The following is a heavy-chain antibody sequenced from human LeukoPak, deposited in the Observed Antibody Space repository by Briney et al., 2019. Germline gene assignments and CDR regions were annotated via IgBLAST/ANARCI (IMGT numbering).Heavy chain of an antibody. CDR2: ISNDGSNK. J-gene: IGHJ4*02. D-gene: IGHD5-24*01. CDR3: ARRDNYDY. V-gene: IGHV3-30-3*01. Sequence: PGRSLRLSCAASGFTFSTYTMHWVRQAPGKGLEWVAVISNDGSNKYYADSVKGRFTISRDNSKNTLYLQMNSLRTEDTAVYYCARRDNYDYWGQGTLVTVSS. CDR1: GFTFSTYT.